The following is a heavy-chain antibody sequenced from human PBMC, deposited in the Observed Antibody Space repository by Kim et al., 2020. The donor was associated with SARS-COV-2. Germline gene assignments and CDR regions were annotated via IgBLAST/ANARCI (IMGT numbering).Heavy chain of an antibody. CDR2: ST. V-gene: IGHV4-34*01. CDR3: ARGLWSRFDY. Sequence: STNYNPSLKSRVTISVDTSKNQFSLKLSSVTAADTAVYYCARGLWSRFDYWGQGTLVTVSS. J-gene: IGHJ4*02. D-gene: IGHD3-3*01.